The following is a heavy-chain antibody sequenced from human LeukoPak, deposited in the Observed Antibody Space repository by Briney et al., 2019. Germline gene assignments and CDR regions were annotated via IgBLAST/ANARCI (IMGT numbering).Heavy chain of an antibody. D-gene: IGHD5-12*01. Sequence: SETLSLTCAVYGGSFSGYYWSWIRQPPGKGLEWIGEINHSGSTNYNPSLKSRVTISVDTSKNQFSLKLSSVTAADTAVYYCARRGGRVATIRYSEVNRYYYMDVWGKGTTVTISS. CDR3: ARRGGRVATIRYSEVNRYYYMDV. J-gene: IGHJ6*03. CDR2: INHSGST. V-gene: IGHV4-34*01. CDR1: GGSFSGYY.